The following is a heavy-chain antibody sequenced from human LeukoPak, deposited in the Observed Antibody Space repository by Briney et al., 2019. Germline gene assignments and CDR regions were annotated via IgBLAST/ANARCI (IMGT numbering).Heavy chain of an antibody. CDR2: IYYSGST. CDR1: GGSVSSGSYY. CDR3: SRDQYGSGSYYRYFDY. J-gene: IGHJ4*02. D-gene: IGHD3-10*01. V-gene: IGHV4-61*01. Sequence: PSETLSLTCTVSGGSVSSGSYYWSWIRQPPGKGLEWIGYIYYSGSTKYNPSLKSRVTISVDTSKNQFSLKVNSVTAADTAVHYCSRDQYGSGSYYRYFDYWGQGTLVTVSS.